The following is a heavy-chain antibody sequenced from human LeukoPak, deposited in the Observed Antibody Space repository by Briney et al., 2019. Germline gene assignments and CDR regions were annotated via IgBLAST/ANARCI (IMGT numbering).Heavy chain of an antibody. J-gene: IGHJ4*02. V-gene: IGHV4-59*08. CDR1: GGSISSYY. Sequence: SETLSLTCTVSGGSISSYYWSWIRQPPGKGLEWIGYIYYSRSTNYNPSLRSRVTISVDTSKNQFSLKLSSVTAADTAVYYCARGGNYGDYDGYFDYWGQGTLVTVSS. CDR3: ARGGNYGDYDGYFDY. CDR2: IYYSRST. D-gene: IGHD4-17*01.